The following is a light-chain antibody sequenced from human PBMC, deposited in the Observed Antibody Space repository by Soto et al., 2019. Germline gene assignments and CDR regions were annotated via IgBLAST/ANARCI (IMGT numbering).Light chain of an antibody. CDR1: QSVSTF. CDR2: DAS. Sequence: IQMTKSPSTLSASAGDTVTITCRASQSVSTFLAWYQQKPGKAPNLLIFDASSLKSGVPSRFSGSGSGTEFTLTISSLQPDDLATYYCQQYDSYSWTFGQGTKVDI. V-gene: IGKV1-5*01. CDR3: QQYDSYSWT. J-gene: IGKJ1*01.